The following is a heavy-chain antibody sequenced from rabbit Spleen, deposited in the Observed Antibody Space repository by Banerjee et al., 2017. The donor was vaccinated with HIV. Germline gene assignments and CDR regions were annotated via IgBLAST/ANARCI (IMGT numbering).Heavy chain of an antibody. CDR3: ARDISSSFSSYGMDL. CDR1: GVSFSSSSY. CDR2: IEAGGSGFT. Sequence: QEQLVESGGGLVQPGASLTLTCTASGVSFSSSSYMCWVRQAPGKGLEWIACIEAGGSGFTYFATWAKGRLTCSKTSSTTVTLQMTRLTAADTATYFCARDISSSFSSYGMDLWGPGTLVTVS. D-gene: IGHD1-1*01. J-gene: IGHJ6*01. V-gene: IGHV1S45*01.